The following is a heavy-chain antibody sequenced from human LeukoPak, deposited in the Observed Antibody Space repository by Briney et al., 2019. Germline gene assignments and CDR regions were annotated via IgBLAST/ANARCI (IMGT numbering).Heavy chain of an antibody. CDR1: GGSISSGGYY. Sequence: PSQTLSLTCTVSGGSISSGGYYWSWIRQPPGKGLEWIGYVYHSGSTYYNPSLKSRVTISVDRSKNQFSLKLSSVTAADTAVYYCARDRGILTGYLYYYGMDVWGQGTTVTVSS. CDR2: VYHSGST. J-gene: IGHJ6*02. D-gene: IGHD3-9*01. V-gene: IGHV4-30-2*01. CDR3: ARDRGILTGYLYYYGMDV.